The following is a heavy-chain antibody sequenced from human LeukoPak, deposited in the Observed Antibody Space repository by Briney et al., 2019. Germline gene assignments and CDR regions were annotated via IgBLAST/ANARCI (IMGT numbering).Heavy chain of an antibody. D-gene: IGHD3-10*01. V-gene: IGHV4-4*07. J-gene: IGHJ5*02. CDR1: GGSIHSY. CDR2: ISGSGTI. Sequence: SETLSLTCTVSGGSIHSYWSWIRQPAGKGLEWIGRISGSGTITYNPALQSRLTISIDTSKNQVSLKLMSVTAADTAVYYCARDSGTTGEVKFDPWGQGTLVTVSS. CDR3: ARDSGTTGEVKFDP.